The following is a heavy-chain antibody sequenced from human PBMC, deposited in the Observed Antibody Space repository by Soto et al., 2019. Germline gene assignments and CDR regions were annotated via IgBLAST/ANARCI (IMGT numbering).Heavy chain of an antibody. J-gene: IGHJ4*02. Sequence: SETLSLTCTVSGGSISSSSYYWGWIRQPPGKWLEWIGSIYYSGSTYYNPSLKSRVTISVDTSKNQFSLKLSSVTAADTAVYYCARPRTLAYCGGDCYSGYYFDYWGQGTLVTVYS. V-gene: IGHV4-39*01. CDR3: ARPRTLAYCGGDCYSGYYFDY. CDR2: IYYSGST. CDR1: GGSISSSSYY. D-gene: IGHD2-21*02.